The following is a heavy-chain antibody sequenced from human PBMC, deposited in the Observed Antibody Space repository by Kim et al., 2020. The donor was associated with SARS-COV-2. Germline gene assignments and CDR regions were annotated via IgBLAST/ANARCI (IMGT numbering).Heavy chain of an antibody. J-gene: IGHJ4*02. CDR2: ISSSSSTR. D-gene: IGHD3-10*01. Sequence: GGSLRLSCAASGFTFSSYSMNWVRQAPGKGLEWVSYISSSSSTRYYADSVKGRFTISRDNVKNSLYLQMNSLRAEDTAVYYCGRVGFRAGTIDHWGQGTLVTVSS. CDR1: GFTFSSYS. CDR3: GRVGFRAGTIDH. V-gene: IGHV3-48*04.